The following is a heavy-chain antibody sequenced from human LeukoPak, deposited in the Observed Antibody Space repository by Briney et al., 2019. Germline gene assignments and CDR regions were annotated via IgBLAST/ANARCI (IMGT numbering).Heavy chain of an antibody. J-gene: IGHJ5*02. D-gene: IGHD3-3*01. Sequence: GGSLRLSCAASGFTFSSYSMNWVRQAPGKGLEWVSTISGSDGTTYYAASVKGRFTISRDNSKNTLYLQMNSLRAEDTAVYYCAKDPTTIFGVVIVPVRWFDPWGQGTLVTVSS. CDR3: AKDPTTIFGVVIVPVRWFDP. CDR2: ISGSDGTT. V-gene: IGHV3-23*01. CDR1: GFTFSSYS.